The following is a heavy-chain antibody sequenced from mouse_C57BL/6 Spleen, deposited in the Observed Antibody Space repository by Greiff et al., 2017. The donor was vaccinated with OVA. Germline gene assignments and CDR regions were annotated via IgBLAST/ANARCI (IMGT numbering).Heavy chain of an antibody. J-gene: IGHJ3*01. CDR3: ARSEDYGSAWFAY. CDR2: INPSTGGT. Sequence: VQLKESGPELVKPGASVKISCKASGYSFTGYYMNWVKQSPEKSLEWIGEINPSTGGTTYNQKFKAKATLTVDKSSSTDYMQLKSLTSEDSAVYYCARSEDYGSAWFAYWGQGTLVTVSA. V-gene: IGHV1-42*01. CDR1: GYSFTGYY. D-gene: IGHD2-4*01.